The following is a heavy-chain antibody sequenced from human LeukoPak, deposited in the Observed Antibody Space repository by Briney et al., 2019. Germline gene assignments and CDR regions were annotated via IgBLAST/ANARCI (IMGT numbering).Heavy chain of an antibody. J-gene: IGHJ4*02. CDR2: VYPSGTT. V-gene: IGHV3-53*01. D-gene: IGHD6-13*01. CDR3: ARGMGRSWSLDN. Sequence: GGSVRLSCAASGLTVANDYMCWVRQAPGKGLEWVSVVYPSGTTYYADSVKGRFTISRDNSKNTLCLQMNSLRAEDTAVYYCARGMGRSWSLDNWGQGTLVTVSS. CDR1: GLTVANDY.